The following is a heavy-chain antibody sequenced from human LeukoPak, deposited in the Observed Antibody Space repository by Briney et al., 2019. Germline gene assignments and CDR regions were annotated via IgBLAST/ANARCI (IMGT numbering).Heavy chain of an antibody. D-gene: IGHD3-22*01. CDR1: GGTFSSYA. CDR2: IIPIFGTA. CDR3: ARGSSITMIVVPESSAFDI. V-gene: IGHV1-69*13. Sequence: VKVSCKASGGTFSSYAISWVRQAPGQGLEWMGRIIPIFGTANYAQKFQGRVTITTDESTSTAYMELRSLRSDDTAVYYCARGSSITMIVVPESSAFDIWGQGTMVTVSS. J-gene: IGHJ3*02.